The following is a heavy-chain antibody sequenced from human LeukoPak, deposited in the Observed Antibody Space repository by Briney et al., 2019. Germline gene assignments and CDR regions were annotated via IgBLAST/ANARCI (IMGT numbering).Heavy chain of an antibody. CDR1: GFTFSSYA. V-gene: IGHV3-23*01. J-gene: IGHJ4*02. CDR2: ISGSGGSA. CDR3: VKSNLKYYFDS. D-gene: IGHD6-6*01. Sequence: PGGSLRLSCAASGFTFSSYAMNWVRQAPGKGLEWVSLISGSGGSAYYADSVKGRFTVSRDNSKNTLYLQMNSLRAEDTAVYYCVKSNLKYYFDSWGQGTLVTVSS.